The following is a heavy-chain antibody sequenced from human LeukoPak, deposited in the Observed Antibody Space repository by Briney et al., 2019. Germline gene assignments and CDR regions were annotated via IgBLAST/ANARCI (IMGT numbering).Heavy chain of an antibody. CDR2: ISGSGSDL. CDR1: GFTFSSYG. Sequence: GGSLRLSCAASGFTFSSYGMHWVRQAPGRGLEWVSYISGSGSDLYYADSVKGRFTISRDNAKNSLFLQMNSLRAEDTAVYYCARSVGYYYTMDVWGQGTTVTVSS. D-gene: IGHD2-15*01. J-gene: IGHJ6*02. V-gene: IGHV3-21*05. CDR3: ARSVGYYYTMDV.